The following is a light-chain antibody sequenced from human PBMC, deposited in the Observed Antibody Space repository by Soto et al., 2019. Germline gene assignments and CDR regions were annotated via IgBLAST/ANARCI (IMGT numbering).Light chain of an antibody. CDR2: EVS. V-gene: IGLV2-14*01. Sequence: QSVLTQPASVSDSPGQSITISCTGTSSDIGAYRLVSWYQQHPGKAPKLLIYEVSNRPSGISNRFSGSKSANTASLTISGLQAEDEADYYCSSYTRSSTWVFGGGTKVTVL. J-gene: IGLJ3*02. CDR1: SSDIGAYRL. CDR3: SSYTRSSTWV.